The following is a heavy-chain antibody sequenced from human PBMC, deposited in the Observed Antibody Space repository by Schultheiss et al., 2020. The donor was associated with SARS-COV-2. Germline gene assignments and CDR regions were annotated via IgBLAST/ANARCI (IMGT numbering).Heavy chain of an antibody. Sequence: GGSLRLSCAASGFTFSSYAMHWVRQAPGKGLEWVGRIKSKTDGGTTDYAAPVKGRFTISRDDSKNTLYLQMNSLKTEDTAVYYCAKAPVGDTAMVTYWGQGTLVTV. CDR3: AKAPVGDTAMVTY. CDR2: IKSKTDGGTT. D-gene: IGHD5-18*01. CDR1: GFTFSSYA. V-gene: IGHV3-15*07. J-gene: IGHJ4*02.